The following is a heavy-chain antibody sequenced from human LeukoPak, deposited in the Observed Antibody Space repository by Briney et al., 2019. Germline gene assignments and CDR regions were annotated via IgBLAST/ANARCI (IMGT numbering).Heavy chain of an antibody. CDR2: INHSGST. D-gene: IGHD3-10*01. Sequence: SETLSLTCAVYGGSFSGYYWSWIRQPPGKGLEWIGEINHSGSTNYNPSLKSRVTISVDTSKNQFSLKLSSVTAADTAVYYCAKDRGAGGNWFDPWGQGTLVTVSS. V-gene: IGHV4-34*01. J-gene: IGHJ5*02. CDR1: GGSFSGYY. CDR3: AKDRGAGGNWFDP.